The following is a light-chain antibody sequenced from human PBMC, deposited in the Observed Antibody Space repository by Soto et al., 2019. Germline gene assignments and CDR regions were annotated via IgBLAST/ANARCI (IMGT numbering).Light chain of an antibody. CDR2: AAS. J-gene: IGKJ5*01. CDR1: QSISNN. CDR3: QQSYSTPIT. Sequence: DITMTTSPSSLSAYVADRVTITCGASQSISNNLNWYQQKPGKAPKVLIYAASNLQSGVPSRFSGSGSGTDFTLTISSLQPEDFATYYCQQSYSTPITFGQGTRLDIK. V-gene: IGKV1-39*01.